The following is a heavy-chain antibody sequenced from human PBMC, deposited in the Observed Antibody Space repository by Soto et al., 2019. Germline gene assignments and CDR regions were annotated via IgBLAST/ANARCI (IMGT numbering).Heavy chain of an antibody. CDR1: GFTFSSFG. Sequence: QVQVVESGGGVVQPGRSLRLSCAASGFTFSSFGMHWVRQAPGKGLEWVSLIWYDGSKKPNGDSVKGRFTISRDNSRNTVYLQMNSLRADDTAVYYCARDASYYSLWSGYYPSRNGMDVWGQGTTVTVSS. J-gene: IGHJ6*02. CDR3: ARDASYYSLWSGYYPSRNGMDV. CDR2: IWYDGSKK. V-gene: IGHV3-33*01. D-gene: IGHD3-3*01.